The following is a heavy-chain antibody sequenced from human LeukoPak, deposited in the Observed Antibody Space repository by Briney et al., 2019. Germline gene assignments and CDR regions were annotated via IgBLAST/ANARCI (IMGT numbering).Heavy chain of an antibody. V-gene: IGHV3-48*03. CDR1: GFTFSSYE. Sequence: GGSLRLSCAASGFTFSSYEKNWVRQAPRKGLDLVSYISSSGSTIYYADSVKGRFTISRDNARNSLYLQMNSLRAEDTAVYYCARLDYYGSGSYFDYWGQGTLVTVSS. J-gene: IGHJ4*02. CDR2: ISSSGSTI. CDR3: ARLDYYGSGSYFDY. D-gene: IGHD3-10*01.